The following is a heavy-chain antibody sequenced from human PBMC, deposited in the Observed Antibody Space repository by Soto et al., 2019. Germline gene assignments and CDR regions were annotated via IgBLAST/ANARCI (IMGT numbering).Heavy chain of an antibody. J-gene: IGHJ6*03. CDR1: GFTFGRYV. D-gene: IGHD3-3*01. Sequence: GGSLRLSCVASGFTFGRYVMSWVRQAPGKGLEWVSTINSNGDSTYYADSVKGRFTVSRDNSKNSLYLRMNSLRAEDTAVYYCARGITISPYYYYYMDVWGKGTTVTVSS. CDR3: ARGITISPYYYYYMDV. CDR2: INSNGDST. V-gene: IGHV3-23*01.